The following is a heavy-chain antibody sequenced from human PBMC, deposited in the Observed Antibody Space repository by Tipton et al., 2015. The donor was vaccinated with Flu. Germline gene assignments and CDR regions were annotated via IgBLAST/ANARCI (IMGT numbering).Heavy chain of an antibody. D-gene: IGHD1-1*01. V-gene: IGHV3-72*01. CDR3: ARGSSATTGDSYYFGLDV. CDR2: TRNKAKSYTT. CDR1: GFTFSDHY. J-gene: IGHJ6*02. Sequence: SLRLSCASSGFTFSDHYMDWVRQTPEKGLEWVGRTRNKAKSYTTEYAASVKGRFTISRDDSKNSLYLQMNSLKSEDTAVYYCARGSSATTGDSYYFGLDVWGQGTTVTVSS.